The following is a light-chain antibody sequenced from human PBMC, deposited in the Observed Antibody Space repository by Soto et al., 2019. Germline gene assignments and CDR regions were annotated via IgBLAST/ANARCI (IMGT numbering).Light chain of an antibody. CDR1: QSVSSSY. CDR3: QQDYNLPWT. Sequence: PGERVTLSCGASQSVSSSYLTCYQQRPGQAPRLLIYGASTRATSIPARFSGSGSGTDFTLTISSLQPEDFAVYYCQQDYNLPWTFGQGTK. J-gene: IGKJ1*01. V-gene: IGKV3D-7*01. CDR2: GAS.